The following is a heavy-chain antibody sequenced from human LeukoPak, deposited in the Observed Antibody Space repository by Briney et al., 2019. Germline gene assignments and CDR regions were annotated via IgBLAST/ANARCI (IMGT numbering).Heavy chain of an antibody. J-gene: IGHJ5*02. D-gene: IGHD3-22*01. CDR3: ARASNHYYHMYWFDP. CDR1: GYTFTSYG. CDR2: ISAYNGNT. Sequence: ASVKVSCKASGYTFTSYGISWVRQAPGQGLEWMGWISAYNGNTNYAQKLQGRVTMPTDTSTSTAYMELRSLRSDDTAVYYCARASNHYYHMYWFDPWGQGTLVTVSS. V-gene: IGHV1-18*01.